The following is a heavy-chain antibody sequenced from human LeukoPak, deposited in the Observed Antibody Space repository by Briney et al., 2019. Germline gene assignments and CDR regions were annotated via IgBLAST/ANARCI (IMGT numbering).Heavy chain of an antibody. CDR2: ISGTGGTP. CDR3: AKVAISGPYYFDN. J-gene: IGHJ4*02. D-gene: IGHD2-21*01. V-gene: IGHV3-23*01. Sequence: GGSLRLSCAVSGFTSSSYAVTWVCQAPRKGLEWVAAISGTGGTPEYADSGKGRFTTSRDNSKNTLYLQMNSLRAEDTAVFYGAKVAISGPYYFDNWGQGTLVTVSS. CDR1: GFTSSSYA.